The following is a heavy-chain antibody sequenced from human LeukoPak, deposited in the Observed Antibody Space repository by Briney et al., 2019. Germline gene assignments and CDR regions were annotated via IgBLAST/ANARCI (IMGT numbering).Heavy chain of an antibody. J-gene: IGHJ5*02. D-gene: IGHD3-10*01. CDR3: ARGRAKTDYYGSGSSSTWFDP. CDR1: GGSISSYY. Sequence: SETLSLTCTVSGGSISSYYWSWIRQPPGKGLEWIGEINHSGSTNYNPSLKSRVTISVDTSKNQFSLKLSSVTAADTAVYYCARGRAKTDYYGSGSSSTWFDPWGQGTLVTVSS. CDR2: INHSGST. V-gene: IGHV4-34*01.